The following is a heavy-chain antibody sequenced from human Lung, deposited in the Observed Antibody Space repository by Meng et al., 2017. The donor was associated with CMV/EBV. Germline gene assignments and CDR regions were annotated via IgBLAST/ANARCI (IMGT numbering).Heavy chain of an antibody. J-gene: IGHJ4*02. CDR3: AAGSHVIEYYDFWSGYYTPPNFDY. D-gene: IGHD3-3*01. V-gene: IGHV1-58*01. Sequence: SVKVSCKASGFTFTSSAVQWVRQARGQRLEWIGWIVVGSGNTNYAQKFQERVTITRDMSTGTAYMELSSLRSEDTAVYYCAAGSHVIEYYDFWSGYYTPPNFDYWGQGTLVTVSS. CDR1: GFTFTSSA. CDR2: IVVGSGNT.